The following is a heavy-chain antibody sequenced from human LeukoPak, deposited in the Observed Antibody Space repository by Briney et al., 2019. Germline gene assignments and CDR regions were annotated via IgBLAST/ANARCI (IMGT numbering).Heavy chain of an antibody. CDR1: GGSLSGYY. V-gene: IGHV4-34*01. Sequence: SETLSLTCAVYGGSLSGYYWSWIRQSPGKGLEWIGEINDSGSTNYNPSLKSRVTISVDTSKNQFSLKLTSVTAADTAVYYCASSIAAAGIRLDYWGQGTLVTVSP. D-gene: IGHD6-13*01. CDR3: ASSIAAAGIRLDY. J-gene: IGHJ4*02. CDR2: INDSGST.